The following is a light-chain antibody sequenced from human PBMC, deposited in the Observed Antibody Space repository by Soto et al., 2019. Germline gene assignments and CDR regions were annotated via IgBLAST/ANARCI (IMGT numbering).Light chain of an antibody. CDR2: GAS. V-gene: IGKV3-20*01. Sequence: EIVLTQSPGTLSLSPGERATLSCRASQSVRNYLAWYRQKPGQAPRLLIYGASTRAAGIPDRFGGSGSGTDFTLTISGLEPYDFAMYCCRHYSSPPATCGGGTRVESK. CDR1: QSVRNY. J-gene: IGKJ4*01. CDR3: RHYSSPPAT.